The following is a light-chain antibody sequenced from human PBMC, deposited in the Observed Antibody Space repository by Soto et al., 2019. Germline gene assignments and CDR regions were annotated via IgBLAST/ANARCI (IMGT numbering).Light chain of an antibody. Sequence: EIVMTQSPATLYVSPGESVTLSCRASQSVSSTLAWYQQKFGQAPRLLIYGASTGATGIPARFSGYGSGTEFTLTISSLQSEDFAVYSCQQYYSWPYTFGQGTKLEIK. CDR2: GAS. J-gene: IGKJ2*01. CDR3: QQYYSWPYT. V-gene: IGKV3-15*01. CDR1: QSVSST.